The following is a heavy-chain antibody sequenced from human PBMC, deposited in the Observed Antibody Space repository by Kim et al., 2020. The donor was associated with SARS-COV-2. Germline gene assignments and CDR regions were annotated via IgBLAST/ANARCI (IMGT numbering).Heavy chain of an antibody. J-gene: IGHJ3*02. D-gene: IGHD3-10*01. CDR3: ARDLLGFGEFFSEDDAFDI. Sequence: GRVTITRDTSASTAYMELSSLRSEDTAVYYCARDLLGFGEFFSEDDAFDIWGQGTMVTVSS. V-gene: IGHV1-3*01.